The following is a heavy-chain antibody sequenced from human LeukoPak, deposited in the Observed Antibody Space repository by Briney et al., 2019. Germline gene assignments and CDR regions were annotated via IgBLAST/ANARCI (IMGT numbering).Heavy chain of an antibody. CDR1: GGSISSGDYY. D-gene: IGHD1-26*01. V-gene: IGHV4-30-4*01. Sequence: SETLSLTCTVSGGSISSGDYYWSWIRQPPGKGLEWIGYIYYSGSTYYNPSLKSRVTISVDTSKNQFSLKLSSVTAADTAVYYCARDRRRGKWYFDLWGRGTLVTVSS. CDR3: ARDRRRGKWYFDL. J-gene: IGHJ2*01. CDR2: IYYSGST.